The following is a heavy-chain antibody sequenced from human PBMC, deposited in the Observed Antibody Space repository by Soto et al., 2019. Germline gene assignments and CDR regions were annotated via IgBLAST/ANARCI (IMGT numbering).Heavy chain of an antibody. J-gene: IGHJ5*02. Sequence: QVQLMQSGAEVKKPGASVRVSCKASGGTFISHAINWVRQAPGPGIEWMGVLIPVTETPNIAPKFQDRVTITADKSTTTVYTELSNLSSDDTAVYYCTRGTKVPGQYGPGSQGWFDPWGQGTLVTVSS. D-gene: IGHD3-10*01. CDR2: LIPVTETP. CDR3: TRGTKVPGQYGPGSQGWFDP. V-gene: IGHV1-69*06. CDR1: GGTFISHA.